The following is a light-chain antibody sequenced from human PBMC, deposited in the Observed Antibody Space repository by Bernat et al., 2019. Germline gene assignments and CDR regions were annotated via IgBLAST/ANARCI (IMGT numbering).Light chain of an antibody. CDR1: QDISNY. CDR2: DAS. Sequence: DIQMTQSPSSLSASVGDRVTITCQASQDISNYLNWYQQKPGKAPKLLIYDASNLETGVPSRFSGSGSGTDFTFTISSLQPGDIATYHCQQYDNVPITFGQGTRLEIK. V-gene: IGKV1-33*01. CDR3: QQYDNVPIT. J-gene: IGKJ5*01.